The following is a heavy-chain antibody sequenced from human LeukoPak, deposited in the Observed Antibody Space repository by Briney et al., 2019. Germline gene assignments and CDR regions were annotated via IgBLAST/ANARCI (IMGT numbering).Heavy chain of an antibody. CDR1: GYTFTSYG. J-gene: IGHJ5*02. CDR3: ARASSSGYYWFDP. D-gene: IGHD3-22*01. CDR2: INPNSGGT. V-gene: IGHV1-2*02. Sequence: ASVKVSCKASGYTFTSYGISWVRQAPGQGLEWMGWINPNSGGTNYAQKFQGRVTMTRDTSISTAYMELSRLRSDDTAVYYCARASSSGYYWFDPWGQGTLVTVSS.